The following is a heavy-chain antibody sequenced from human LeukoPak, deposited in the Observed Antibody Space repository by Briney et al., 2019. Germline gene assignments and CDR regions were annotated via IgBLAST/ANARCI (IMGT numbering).Heavy chain of an antibody. Sequence: GRSLRLSCAASGFTFSSYAMHWVRQAPGKGLEWVAVISYDGSNKYYADSMKGRFTISRDNSKNTLYLQMNSLRAEDTAVYYCARESGSYYDILPFDPWGQGTLVTVSS. CDR2: ISYDGSNK. CDR1: GFTFSSYA. V-gene: IGHV3-30*04. J-gene: IGHJ5*02. CDR3: ARESGSYYDILPFDP. D-gene: IGHD3-9*01.